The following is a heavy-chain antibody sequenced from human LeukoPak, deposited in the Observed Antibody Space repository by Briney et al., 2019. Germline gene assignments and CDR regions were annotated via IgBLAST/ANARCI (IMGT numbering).Heavy chain of an antibody. D-gene: IGHD3-22*01. J-gene: IGHJ4*02. CDR1: GFTFSSYA. CDR2: ISYDGSNK. Sequence: GGSLRLSCAASGFTFSSYAMHWVRQAPGKGLECVAVISYDGSNKYYADSVKGRFTISRDNSKNTLYLQMNSLRAEDTAVYYCARDKYYYDSSGFVFDYWGQGTLVTVSS. V-gene: IGHV3-30-3*01. CDR3: ARDKYYYDSSGFVFDY.